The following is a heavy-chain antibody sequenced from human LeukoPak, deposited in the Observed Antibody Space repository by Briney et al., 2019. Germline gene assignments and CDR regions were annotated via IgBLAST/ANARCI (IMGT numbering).Heavy chain of an antibody. CDR2: IYYSGST. Sequence: SETLSLTCTVSGGSISSYYWSWIRQPPGKGLEWIGYIYYSGSTNYNPSLKSRVTISVDTSKNQFSLKLSSVTAADTAVYYCAREAFGELFRGNRWFDPWGQGTLVTVSS. CDR3: AREAFGELFRGNRWFDP. V-gene: IGHV4-59*01. J-gene: IGHJ5*02. D-gene: IGHD3-10*01. CDR1: GGSISSYY.